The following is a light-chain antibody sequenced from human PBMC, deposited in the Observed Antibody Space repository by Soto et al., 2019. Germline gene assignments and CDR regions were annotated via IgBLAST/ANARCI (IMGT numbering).Light chain of an antibody. V-gene: IGKV1-39*01. Sequence: DIQMTQSPSSLSASVGDRVTITCRAKESVSSYVNWYQQKPGKAPKLLIYAASSLQSVVPARFSGSGSVTDFTLTISGLQPEDFATYYCQQSYSKWTFGQGTKVEIK. CDR2: AAS. CDR1: ESVSSY. CDR3: QQSYSKWT. J-gene: IGKJ1*01.